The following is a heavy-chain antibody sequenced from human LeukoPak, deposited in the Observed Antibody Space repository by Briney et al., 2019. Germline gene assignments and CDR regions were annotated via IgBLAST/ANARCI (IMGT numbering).Heavy chain of an antibody. V-gene: IGHV3-15*01. Sequence: TAGGSLRLSGAAAGFTFSNAWRSWVRQAPGKGREWVGRIKSEADGGTTDYAAPVKGRFTISRDDSKNTLYIQMNSLKTDDTAVYYCTREDFWNYVMWGQGTLVTVSS. D-gene: IGHD1-7*01. CDR3: TREDFWNYVM. CDR1: GFTFSNAW. J-gene: IGHJ4*02. CDR2: IKSEADGGTT.